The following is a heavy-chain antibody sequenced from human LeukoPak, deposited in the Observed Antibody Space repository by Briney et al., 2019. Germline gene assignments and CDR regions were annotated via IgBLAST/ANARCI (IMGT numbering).Heavy chain of an antibody. CDR2: IKQDGSEK. CDR1: GFTFSSYW. J-gene: IGHJ4*02. V-gene: IGHV3-7*01. Sequence: GGSLRLSCAASGFTFSSYWMSWVRQAPGKGLEWVANIKQDGSEKYYVDSVKGRLTISRDNAKNSLYLQMNSLRAEDTAVYYCAKRAGYSGYDGGYYFDYWGQGTLVTVSS. D-gene: IGHD5-12*01. CDR3: AKRAGYSGYDGGYYFDY.